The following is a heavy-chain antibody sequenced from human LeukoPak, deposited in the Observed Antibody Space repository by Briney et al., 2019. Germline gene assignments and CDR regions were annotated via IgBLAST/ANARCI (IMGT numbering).Heavy chain of an antibody. CDR2: IWYDGSNQ. CDR1: GFSFRSHG. V-gene: IGHV3-33*01. Sequence: GGSLRLSCAASGFSFRSHGMHWVRQAPGKGLEWVAVIWYDGSNQYYADSVKGRFTISRDNSKNMVFLQMNNLRDDDTAVYYCARDTTARHLDYWGQGALVIVSS. J-gene: IGHJ4*02. CDR3: ARDTTARHLDY. D-gene: IGHD3-3*02.